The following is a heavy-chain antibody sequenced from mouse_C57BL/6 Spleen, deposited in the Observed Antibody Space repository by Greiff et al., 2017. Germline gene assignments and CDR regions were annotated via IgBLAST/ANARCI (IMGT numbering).Heavy chain of an antibody. CDR1: GFSLTSYG. CDR3: AKNEGGTLYAMDY. Sequence: VKLMESGPGLVQPSQSLSITCTVSGFSLTSYGVHWVRQSPGKGLEWLGVIWRGGSTDYNAAFMSRLSITKDNSKSQVFFKMNSLQADDTAIYYCAKNEGGTLYAMDYWGQGTSVTVSS. J-gene: IGHJ4*01. V-gene: IGHV2-5*01. CDR2: IWRGGST. D-gene: IGHD3-3*01.